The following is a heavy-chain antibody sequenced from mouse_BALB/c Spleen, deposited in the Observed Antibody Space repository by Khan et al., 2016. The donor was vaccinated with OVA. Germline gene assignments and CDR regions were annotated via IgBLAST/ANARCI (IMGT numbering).Heavy chain of an antibody. CDR1: GYSITSDYA. J-gene: IGHJ2*01. CDR2: ISYSGNT. D-gene: IGHD2-3*01. Sequence: EVQLQESGPGLVKPSQSLSLTCTVTGYSITSDYAWNWIRQFPGNKLEWMGYISYSGNTKYNPSLKSRISITRDPSENQFFLQLNSVTIEDTATYYCARIDGGDFDYWGRGTTLTVSS. CDR3: ARIDGGDFDY. V-gene: IGHV3-2*02.